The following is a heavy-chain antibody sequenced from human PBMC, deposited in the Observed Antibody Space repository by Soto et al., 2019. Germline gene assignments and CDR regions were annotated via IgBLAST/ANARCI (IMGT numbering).Heavy chain of an antibody. J-gene: IGHJ4*02. V-gene: IGHV3-74*01. CDR2: ISDDGSTA. Sequence: GGSLRLSCAVSGFTFSAYWMHWVRQVPGKGLTWVSRISDDGSTATYADSVKGRFVISRDNAKNSLYLEMNTLRVDDSGLYYCARGPRVSSTGTGAHWGRGTLVTVS. CDR3: ARGPRVSSTGTGAH. D-gene: IGHD1-1*01. CDR1: GFTFSAYW.